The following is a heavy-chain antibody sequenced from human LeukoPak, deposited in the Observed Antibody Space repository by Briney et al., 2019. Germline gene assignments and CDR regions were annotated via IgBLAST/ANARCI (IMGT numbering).Heavy chain of an antibody. CDR1: GYTFTSYG. V-gene: IGHV1-18*01. J-gene: IGHJ3*02. Sequence: ASVKVSCKASGYTFTSYGISWVRQAPGQGLEWMGWISAYIGNTNYAQKLQGRVTMTTDTSTSTAYMELRSLRSDDTAVYYCARDVLRFLEWSYDAFDIWGQGTMVTVSS. CDR2: ISAYIGNT. D-gene: IGHD3-3*01. CDR3: ARDVLRFLEWSYDAFDI.